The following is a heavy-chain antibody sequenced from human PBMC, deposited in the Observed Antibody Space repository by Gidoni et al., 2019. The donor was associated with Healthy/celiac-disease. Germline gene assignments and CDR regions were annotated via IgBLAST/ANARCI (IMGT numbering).Heavy chain of an antibody. CDR2: INHSGST. Sequence: QVQLQQWGAGLLKPSETLSLTCAVYGGSFSGYYWSWIRQPPGKGLEWIGEINHSGSTNYNPSLKSRVTISVDTSKNQFSLKLSSVTAADTAVYYCARATGGAPMRYWGQGTLVTVSP. V-gene: IGHV4-34*01. J-gene: IGHJ4*02. CDR3: ARATGGAPMRY. D-gene: IGHD1-26*01. CDR1: GGSFSGYY.